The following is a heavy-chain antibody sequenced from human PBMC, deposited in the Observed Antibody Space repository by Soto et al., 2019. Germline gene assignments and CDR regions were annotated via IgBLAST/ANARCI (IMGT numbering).Heavy chain of an antibody. CDR1: GFTFYNSW. CDR2: IKRNSDGGRT. V-gene: IGHV3-15*07. D-gene: IGHD2-15*01. CDR3: TTGSVEGV. J-gene: IGHJ6*02. Sequence: GGSLRLSCAASGFTFYNSWMNWVRQAPGKGLEWVGRIKRNSDGGRTDYAAPVKGRFTISRDDSENMLYLQMNSLKTEDTAVYYCTTGSVEGVWGQGTTVTVSS.